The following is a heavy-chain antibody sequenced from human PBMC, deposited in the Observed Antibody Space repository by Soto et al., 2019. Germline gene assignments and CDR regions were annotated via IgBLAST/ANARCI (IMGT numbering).Heavy chain of an antibody. Sequence: SVKVSCKASGGSFGNSAINWVRQTPGQGLEWLGGFIPVYRTLNYAQKFQSRVTITADESTGTAYMTLSSLASDDTAVYYCATGVIWIGYFTVDSWGQGTRVTVSS. D-gene: IGHD3-3*01. CDR2: FIPVYRTL. CDR3: ATGVIWIGYFTVDS. V-gene: IGHV1-69*13. CDR1: GGSFGNSA. J-gene: IGHJ4*02.